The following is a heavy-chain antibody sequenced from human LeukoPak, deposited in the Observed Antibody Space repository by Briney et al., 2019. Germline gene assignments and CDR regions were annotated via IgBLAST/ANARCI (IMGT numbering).Heavy chain of an antibody. CDR1: GFTFSDYY. D-gene: IGHD3-22*01. J-gene: IGHJ4*02. CDR3: ANQHYYDSSGYYPFY. Sequence: GGSLRLSCAASGFTFSDYYMSWIRQAPGKGLEWVSYISSSGSTIYYADSVKGRFTISRDNAKNSLYLQMNSLRAEDTAVYYCANQHYYDSSGYYPFYWGQGTLVTVSS. CDR2: ISSSGSTI. V-gene: IGHV3-11*04.